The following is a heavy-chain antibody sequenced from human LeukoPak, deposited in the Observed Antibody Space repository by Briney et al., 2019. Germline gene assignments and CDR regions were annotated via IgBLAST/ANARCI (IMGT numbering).Heavy chain of an antibody. J-gene: IGHJ6*03. CDR3: ARDKRDYYDSSGYYYYYMDV. CDR1: GGSFSGYY. Sequence: SETLSLTCAVYGGSFSGYYWGWIRQPPGKGLEWIGSIYHSGSTYYNPSLKSRVTISVDTSKNQFSLKLSSVTAADTAVYYCARDKRDYYDSSGYYYYYMDVWGKGTTVTISS. CDR2: IYHSGST. V-gene: IGHV4-38-2*02. D-gene: IGHD3-22*01.